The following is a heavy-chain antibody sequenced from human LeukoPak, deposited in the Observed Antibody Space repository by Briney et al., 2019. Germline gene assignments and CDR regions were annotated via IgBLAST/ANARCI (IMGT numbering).Heavy chain of an antibody. CDR2: ISGSGGST. D-gene: IGHD6-19*01. Sequence: GGSLRLSCAASGFTFSSYAMSWVRQAPGKGLEWVSAISGSGGSTYYADSVKGRFTISRDNSKNTLYLQMNSLRAEDTAVYYCAKEPIAVAGTGYYFDYWGQGTLVTVSS. CDR1: GFTFSSYA. V-gene: IGHV3-23*01. J-gene: IGHJ4*02. CDR3: AKEPIAVAGTGYYFDY.